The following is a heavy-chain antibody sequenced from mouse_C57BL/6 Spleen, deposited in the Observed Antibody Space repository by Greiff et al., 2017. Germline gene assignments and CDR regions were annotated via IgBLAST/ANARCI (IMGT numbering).Heavy chain of an antibody. V-gene: IGHV5-17*01. CDR2: ISSGSSTI. Sequence: DVKLVESGGGLVKPGGSLKLSCAASGFTFSDYGMHWVRQAPEKGLEWVAYISSGSSTIYYADTVKGRFTISRDNAKNTLFLQMTSLRSEDTAMYYCARETDGYFAYWGQGTLVTVSA. J-gene: IGHJ3*01. D-gene: IGHD2-3*01. CDR1: GFTFSDYG. CDR3: ARETDGYFAY.